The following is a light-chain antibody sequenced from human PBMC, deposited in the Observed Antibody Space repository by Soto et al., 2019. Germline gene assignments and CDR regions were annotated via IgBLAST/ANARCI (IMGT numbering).Light chain of an antibody. J-gene: IGLJ2*01. Sequence: QLVLTQSPSASASLGASVKLTCTLSSGHSSYAIAWHQQRPEKGPRYLMKLNSDGSHSKGDGIPDRFSGSSSGAERSLTISSLQSEDEADYYCQTWVTGIQVFGGGTKLTVL. CDR3: QTWVTGIQV. V-gene: IGLV4-69*01. CDR1: SGHSSYA. CDR2: LNSDGSH.